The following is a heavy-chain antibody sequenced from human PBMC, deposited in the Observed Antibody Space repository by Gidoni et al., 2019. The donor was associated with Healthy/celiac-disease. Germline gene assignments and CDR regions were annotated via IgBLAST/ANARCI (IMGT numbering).Heavy chain of an antibody. V-gene: IGHV1-46*01. J-gene: IGHJ4*02. D-gene: IGHD3-22*01. CDR2: INPSGGST. Sequence: QVQLVQSGAEVKKPGASVKVSCRASGYTFPSYYMHWVRQAPGQGLEWMGIINPSGGSTSYAQKFQGRVTMTRDTSTSTVYMELSSLRSEDTAVYYCAREPSEYYYDSSGPLDYWGQGTLVTVSS. CDR1: GYTFPSYY. CDR3: AREPSEYYYDSSGPLDY.